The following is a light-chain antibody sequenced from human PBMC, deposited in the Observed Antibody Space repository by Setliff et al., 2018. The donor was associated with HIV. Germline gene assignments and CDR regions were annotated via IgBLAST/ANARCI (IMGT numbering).Light chain of an antibody. J-gene: IGLJ1*01. CDR3: AAWDDSLGGYV. Sequence: QSALAQPPSASGTPGQRVTISCSGGNSNIGSTYVYWYQQLPGTAPKLLIYRNDQRPSGVPDRFSGSKSRTSASLAISGLLSEDGADYYCAAWDDSLGGYVFGTGTKVTV. CDR1: NSNIGSTY. V-gene: IGLV1-47*01. CDR2: RND.